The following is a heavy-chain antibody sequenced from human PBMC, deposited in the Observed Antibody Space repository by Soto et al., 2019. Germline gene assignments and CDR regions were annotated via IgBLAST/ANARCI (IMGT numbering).Heavy chain of an antibody. CDR2: INPSGGST. CDR3: AREIRLQTIPDYYYYYGMDV. V-gene: IGHV1-46*01. J-gene: IGHJ6*02. CDR1: GYTFTSYY. Sequence: ASVKVSCKASGYTFTSYYMHWVRQAPGQGLEWMGIINPSGGSTSYAQKFQGRVTMTRDTSTSTVYMELSSLRSEDTAVYYCAREIRLQTIPDYYYYYGMDVWGQGTTVTVSS. D-gene: IGHD6-25*01.